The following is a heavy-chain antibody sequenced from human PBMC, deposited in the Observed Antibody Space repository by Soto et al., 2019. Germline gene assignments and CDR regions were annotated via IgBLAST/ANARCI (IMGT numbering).Heavy chain of an antibody. CDR1: GGTFRNYA. CDR2: VIPIFGTT. V-gene: IGHV1-69*01. J-gene: IGHJ3*02. Sequence: QVQLVQSGAEVKKPGSSVKVSCKASGGTFRNYAFSWVRQAPGQGLEWMGEVIPIFGTTPYAQKFQGRVTITADESTNTAYMELRSLGSEKTAVYYCARRFKQDNVGNNDPFDIWGQGTMVTVSS. CDR3: ARRFKQDNVGNNDPFDI. D-gene: IGHD1-1*01.